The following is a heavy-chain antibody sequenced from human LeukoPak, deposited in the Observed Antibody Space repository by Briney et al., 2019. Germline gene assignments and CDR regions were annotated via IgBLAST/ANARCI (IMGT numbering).Heavy chain of an antibody. CDR1: GFTFSSHW. Sequence: GGSLRLSCADSGFTFSSHWMHWVRQAPGKGLVWVSRIKYDASSTSYADSVKGRFTISRDNAKNTLYLQMNSLRAEDTAVYYCAKNSGPRGVGATGYYFDYWGQGTLVTVSS. V-gene: IGHV3-74*01. CDR3: AKNSGPRGVGATGYYFDY. CDR2: IKYDASST. D-gene: IGHD1-26*01. J-gene: IGHJ4*02.